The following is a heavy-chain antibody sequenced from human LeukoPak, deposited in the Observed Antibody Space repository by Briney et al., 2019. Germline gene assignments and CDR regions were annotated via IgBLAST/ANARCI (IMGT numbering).Heavy chain of an antibody. Sequence: SGGSLRLSCAASGFTFSRHSINWVRQAPGKGLEWVSSISSSSSYIYYADSVKGRFTISRDNSKNTLYLQMNSLRAEDTAVYYCGADILTGYYMAMDVWGKGTTVTVSS. CDR2: ISSSSSYI. V-gene: IGHV3-21*01. J-gene: IGHJ6*04. CDR3: GADILTGYYMAMDV. CDR1: GFTFSRHS. D-gene: IGHD3-9*01.